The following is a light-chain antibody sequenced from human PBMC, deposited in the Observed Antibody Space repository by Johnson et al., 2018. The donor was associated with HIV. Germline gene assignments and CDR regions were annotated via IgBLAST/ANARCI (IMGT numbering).Light chain of an antibody. CDR3: GTWDSSLSAFYV. V-gene: IGLV1-51*02. CDR2: ENT. J-gene: IGLJ1*01. CDR1: SSNIGNNY. Sequence: QSVLTQPPSVSAAPGQKVTISCSGSSSNIGNNYVSWYQQLPGTAPKLLIYENTKRPSGIPDRFSGSKSGTSATLGITGLQTGDEADYYFGTWDSSLSAFYVFGTGTKVTVL.